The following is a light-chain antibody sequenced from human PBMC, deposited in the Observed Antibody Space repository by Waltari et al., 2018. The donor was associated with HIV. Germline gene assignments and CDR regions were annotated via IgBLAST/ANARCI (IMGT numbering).Light chain of an antibody. CDR3: AAWDDSLSGQWV. Sequence: QSVLTQPPSASGTPGQRVTISCSGSSSNIGSNYVYWYQQLPGTAPKLLIHRNNQRPSGVPDRFSGSKSGTSASLAISGLRSEDEADYYCAAWDDSLSGQWVFGGGTKLTVL. CDR2: RNN. CDR1: SSNIGSNY. V-gene: IGLV1-47*01. J-gene: IGLJ3*02.